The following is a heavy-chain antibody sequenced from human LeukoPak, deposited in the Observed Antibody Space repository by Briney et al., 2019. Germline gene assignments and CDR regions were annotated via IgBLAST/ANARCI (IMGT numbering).Heavy chain of an antibody. CDR2: INPSGGST. Sequence: ASVKVSCKASGYTFTTYYMHWVQQAPGQGLEWMGVINPSGGSTSYAQRFEGRVTMTRDTSTSTIYMELSSLRSEDTALYYCARGDIDYWGQGTLVTVSS. V-gene: IGHV1-46*01. J-gene: IGHJ4*02. D-gene: IGHD2-15*01. CDR1: GYTFTTYY. CDR3: ARGDIDY.